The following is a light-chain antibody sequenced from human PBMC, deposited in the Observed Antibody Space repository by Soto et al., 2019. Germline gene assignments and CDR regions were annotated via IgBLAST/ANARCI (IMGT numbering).Light chain of an antibody. CDR2: GTF. Sequence: EIVLTQSPGTLSLSPGKRATLSCRASQSLGTTDLVWYQQRAGQPPRLVLYGTFSTASGIPARFSGGGSGTDFTLTISRLEPEDSAVYYCQQYGILPYTFGRGTRLEIQ. J-gene: IGKJ5*01. CDR3: QQYGILPYT. V-gene: IGKV3-20*01. CDR1: QSLGTTD.